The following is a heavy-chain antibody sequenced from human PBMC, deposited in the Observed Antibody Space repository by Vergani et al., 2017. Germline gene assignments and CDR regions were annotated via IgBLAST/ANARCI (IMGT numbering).Heavy chain of an antibody. D-gene: IGHD3-3*01. CDR2: ISYDGSNK. V-gene: IGHV3-30*18. CDR1: GFTFSSYG. J-gene: IGHJ6*02. CDR3: AKEYYDFWSGYYRLRWDYGMDV. Sequence: QVQLVESGGGVVQPGRSLRLSCAASGFTFSSYGMHWVRQAPGKGLEWVAVISYDGSNKYYADSVKGRFTISRDNSKNTLYLQMNSLRAEDTAVYYCAKEYYDFWSGYYRLRWDYGMDVWGQGTTVTVSS.